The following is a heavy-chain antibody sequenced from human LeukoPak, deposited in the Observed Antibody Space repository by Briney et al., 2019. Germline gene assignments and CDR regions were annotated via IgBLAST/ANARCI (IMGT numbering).Heavy chain of an antibody. CDR3: ARADYDFWSGYYRGHFDY. CDR1: GGSISSSS. Sequence: PSETLSLTCTVSGGSISSSSGSWIRQPPGKGLEWIGYIYYSGSTNYNPSLKRRVTISVDTSKNQFSLKLSSVTAADTAVYYCARADYDFWSGYYRGHFDYWGQGTLVTVSS. J-gene: IGHJ4*02. CDR2: IYYSGST. V-gene: IGHV4-59*01. D-gene: IGHD3-3*01.